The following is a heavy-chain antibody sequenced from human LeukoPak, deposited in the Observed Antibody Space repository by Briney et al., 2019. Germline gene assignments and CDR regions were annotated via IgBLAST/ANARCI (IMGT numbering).Heavy chain of an antibody. Sequence: PGGSLRLSCAASGFTFSTSWMTWVRQAPGKGLEWVANIKQDGSDKYYMDSVKGRFTISRDNAKNSLYLQMNSLRAEDTVVYYCAKDSGWFRFDYWGQGTLVTVSS. V-gene: IGHV3-7*03. J-gene: IGHJ4*02. CDR1: GFTFSTSW. CDR3: AKDSGWFRFDY. D-gene: IGHD6-13*01. CDR2: IKQDGSDK.